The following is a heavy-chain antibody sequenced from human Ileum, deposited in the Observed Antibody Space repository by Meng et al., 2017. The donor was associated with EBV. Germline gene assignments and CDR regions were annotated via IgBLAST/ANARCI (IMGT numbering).Heavy chain of an antibody. Sequence: LHESGPGRRKPSQTLSLAVAASTVSTSRGHFHWRWIRQAPGKGVEGIGHSGSTSYYPSLRSRVTLSIDTSKNQFSLKVDSATAGDTAVYYCVSYAVGAGGIGYWGQGTLVTVSS. J-gene: IGHJ4*02. D-gene: IGHD1-26*01. CDR3: VSYAVGAGGIGY. CDR1: TVSTSRGHFH. CDR2: SGST. V-gene: IGHV4-30-4*01.